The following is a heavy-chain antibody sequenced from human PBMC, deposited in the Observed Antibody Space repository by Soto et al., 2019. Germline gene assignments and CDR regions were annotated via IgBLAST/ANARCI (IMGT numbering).Heavy chain of an antibody. CDR1: GFIFSDHA. D-gene: IGHD3-10*01. Sequence: PGGSLRLSCEASGFIFSDHAMRWVRQAPGKGLEWVSGISGNGIATYYADSVKGRFTISRDNSKNTLSLQMNRLRADDTAVYYCARDGIRMVRQTNKWVDLWGQGTLVNVSS. CDR3: ARDGIRMVRQTNKWVDL. J-gene: IGHJ5*02. CDR2: ISGNGIAT. V-gene: IGHV3-23*01.